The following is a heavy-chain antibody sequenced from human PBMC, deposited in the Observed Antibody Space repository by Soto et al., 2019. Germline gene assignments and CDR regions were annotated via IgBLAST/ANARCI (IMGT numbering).Heavy chain of an antibody. Sequence: ASVKVSCKASGYTFTSYYMHWVRQAPGQGLEWMGIINPSGGSTSYAQKYQGRVTMTRDTSTSTVYMEQSSLRSEDTAVYYFASTFAVTTLYYYYGMDVWGQGTTVTVSS. V-gene: IGHV1-46*01. CDR1: GYTFTSYY. J-gene: IGHJ6*02. CDR2: INPSGGST. CDR3: ASTFAVTTLYYYYGMDV. D-gene: IGHD4-17*01.